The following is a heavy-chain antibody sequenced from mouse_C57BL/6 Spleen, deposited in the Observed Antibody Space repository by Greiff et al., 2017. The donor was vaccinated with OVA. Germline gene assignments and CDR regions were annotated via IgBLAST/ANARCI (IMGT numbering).Heavy chain of an antibody. J-gene: IGHJ4*01. D-gene: IGHD1-1*02. CDR1: GFTFSDYG. V-gene: IGHV5-17*01. Sequence: EVKLKESGGGLVKPGGSLKLSCAASGFTFSDYGMHWVRQAPEKGLEWVAYISSGSSTIYYADTVKGRFTISRDNAKNTLFLQMTSLRSEDTAMYYCAREGWVYYAMDYWGQGTSVTVSS. CDR2: ISSGSSTI. CDR3: AREGWVYYAMDY.